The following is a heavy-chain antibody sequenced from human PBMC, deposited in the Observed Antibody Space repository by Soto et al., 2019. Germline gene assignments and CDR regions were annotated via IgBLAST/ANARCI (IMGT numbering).Heavy chain of an antibody. J-gene: IGHJ3*02. CDR1: GFTFSDYY. CDR2: ISSSGSTI. CDR3: ARDDGGSTGRHDFDI. D-gene: IGHD6-19*01. Sequence: QVQLVESGGGLVKPGGSLRLSCTASGFTFSDYYMSWIRQSPGKGLEWVSYISSSGSTIYYADSVKGRFTISRDNAKNSLYLQKNSLRAGDTGVYYCARDDGGSTGRHDFDIWGQGTMVSVSS. V-gene: IGHV3-11*01.